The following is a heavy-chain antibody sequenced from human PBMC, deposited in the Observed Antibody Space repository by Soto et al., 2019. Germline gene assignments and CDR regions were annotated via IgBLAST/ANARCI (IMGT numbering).Heavy chain of an antibody. CDR3: AREDSRGRGALVFY. D-gene: IGHD6-19*01. CDR2: IYYSGST. J-gene: IGHJ4*02. CDR1: GASISSYY. Sequence: SSETLSLTCAVSGASISSYYWSWIRQPPGKGLEWIGYIYYSGSTNYNPSLKSRVTISVDTSKNQFSLKLSSVTAADTAVYYCAREDSRGRGALVFYWGQGTLVTVSS. V-gene: IGHV4-59*01.